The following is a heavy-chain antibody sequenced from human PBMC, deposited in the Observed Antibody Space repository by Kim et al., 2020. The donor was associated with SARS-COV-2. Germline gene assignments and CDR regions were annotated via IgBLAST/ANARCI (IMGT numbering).Heavy chain of an antibody. J-gene: IGHJ6*03. CDR2: IRSKANSYAT. V-gene: IGHV3-73*01. D-gene: IGHD2-2*01. CDR1: GFTFSGSA. CDR3: TRQTDIVVVPAGRYYYYMDA. Sequence: GGSLRLSCAASGFTFSGSAMHWVRQASGKGLEWVGRIRSKANSYATAYAASVKGRFTISRDESKNTANLQMKSLKTEDTAVYYCTRQTDIVVVPAGRYYYYMDAWGKGTTVTVSS.